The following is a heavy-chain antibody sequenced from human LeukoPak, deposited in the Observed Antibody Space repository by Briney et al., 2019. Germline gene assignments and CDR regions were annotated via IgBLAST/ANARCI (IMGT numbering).Heavy chain of an antibody. V-gene: IGHV1-18*01. CDR3: ASFDSSSCH. Sequence: ASVKVSCKASGYTFTSYGISWVRQAPGQGLEWMGWISAYNGNTNYAQKFQGRVTMTRDTSISTAYMELSRLRSDDTAVYYCASFDSSSCHWGQGTLVTVSS. CDR1: GYTFTSYG. CDR2: ISAYNGNT. J-gene: IGHJ4*02. D-gene: IGHD6-13*01.